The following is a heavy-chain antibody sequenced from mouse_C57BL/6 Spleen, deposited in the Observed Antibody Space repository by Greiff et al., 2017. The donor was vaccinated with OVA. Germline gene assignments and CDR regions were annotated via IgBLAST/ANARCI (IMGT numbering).Heavy chain of an antibody. CDR1: GYTFTSYW. Sequence: QVPLQQPGAELVKPGASVKLSCKASGYTFTSYWMQLVKQRPGQGLDWIGEIDPSDSYTNYNQKFKGKATLTVDTSSSTAYMQLSSLTSEDSAVYYCATGTGDYWGQGTTLTVSS. CDR3: ATGTGDY. V-gene: IGHV1-50*01. D-gene: IGHD4-1*01. CDR2: IDPSDSYT. J-gene: IGHJ2*01.